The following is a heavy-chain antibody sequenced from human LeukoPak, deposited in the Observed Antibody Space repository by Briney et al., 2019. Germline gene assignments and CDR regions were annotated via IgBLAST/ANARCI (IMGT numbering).Heavy chain of an antibody. CDR2: IYSGGST. J-gene: IGHJ4*02. V-gene: IGHV3-66*04. CDR3: ARRAGAYSHPYDY. Sequence: GGSLRLSCAASGFTVSSNYMNWVRQAPGQGLEWVSVIYSGGSTYYADSVKGRFTISRDNSKNTLYLQMNSLRAEDTTVYYCARRAGAYSHPYDYWGQGTLVTVSS. D-gene: IGHD4/OR15-4a*01. CDR1: GFTVSSNY.